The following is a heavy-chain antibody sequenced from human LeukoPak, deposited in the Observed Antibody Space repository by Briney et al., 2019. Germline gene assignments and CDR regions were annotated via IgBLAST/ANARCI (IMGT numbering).Heavy chain of an antibody. V-gene: IGHV3-11*03. CDR1: GFIFSDYY. CDR2: ISSSGSDT. J-gene: IGHJ4*02. CDR3: ARGFPGID. D-gene: IGHD5-12*01. Sequence: NPGGSLRLSCAASGFIFSDYYMSWIRQAPGKGLEWVSYISSSGSDTKYADSIKGRFTISRDDAKNSLYLQMSSLRAEDTALYYCARGFPGIDWGQGTLVTVSA.